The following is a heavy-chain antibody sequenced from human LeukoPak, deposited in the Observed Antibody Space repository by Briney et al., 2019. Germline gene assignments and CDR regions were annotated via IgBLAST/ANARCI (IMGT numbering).Heavy chain of an antibody. CDR1: GFTFSSYG. CDR3: ASSSPIDY. V-gene: IGHV3-21*01. Sequence: PGGSLRLSCAASGFTFSSYGMNWVRQAPGKGLEWVSSISSSSSYIYYADSVKGRFTISRDNAKNSLYLQMNSLRAEDTAVCYCASSSPIDYWGQGTLVTVSS. J-gene: IGHJ4*02. CDR2: ISSSSSYI. D-gene: IGHD6-6*01.